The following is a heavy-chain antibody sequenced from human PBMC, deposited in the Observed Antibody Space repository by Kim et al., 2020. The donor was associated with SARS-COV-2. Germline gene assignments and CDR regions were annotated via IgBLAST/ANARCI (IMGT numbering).Heavy chain of an antibody. J-gene: IGHJ4*02. D-gene: IGHD6-13*01. V-gene: IGHV1-3*01. CDR3: ARDLQLVGDFDY. Sequence: KYSQKFQGRVTITRDTSASTAYMELSSLRSEDTAVYYCARDLQLVGDFDYWGQGTLVTVSS.